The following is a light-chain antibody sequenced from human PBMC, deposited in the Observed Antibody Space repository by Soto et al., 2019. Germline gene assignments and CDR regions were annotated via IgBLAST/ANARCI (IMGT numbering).Light chain of an antibody. J-gene: IGKJ3*01. CDR3: QYYGGSFT. CDR2: GTS. V-gene: IGKV3-20*01. Sequence: EIVLTQSPGTLSLSPGERATVSCRTSQSIDSKSLVWYQQRVGQAPRLLIYGTSSRGTGIPDRFSGSGSGTDFTLTISRLEPEDVAVYFCQYYGGSFTFGPGTKVEIK. CDR1: QSIDSKS.